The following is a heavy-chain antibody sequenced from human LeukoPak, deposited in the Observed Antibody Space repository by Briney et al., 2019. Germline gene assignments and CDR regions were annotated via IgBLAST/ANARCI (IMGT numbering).Heavy chain of an antibody. J-gene: IGHJ4*02. Sequence: ASVKVSCKASGYTFTSYAMHWVRQAPGQRLEWMGWINAGNGNTIYSQKFQGRVTITRDTSTSTAYMELRSLRSDDTAVYYCARDMGGYDGFDYWGQGTLVTVSS. D-gene: IGHD5-12*01. V-gene: IGHV1-3*01. CDR2: INAGNGNT. CDR3: ARDMGGYDGFDY. CDR1: GYTFTSYA.